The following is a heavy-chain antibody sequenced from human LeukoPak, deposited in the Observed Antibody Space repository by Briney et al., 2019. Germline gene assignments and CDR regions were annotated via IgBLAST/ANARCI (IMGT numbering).Heavy chain of an antibody. CDR1: GGSISSSSYY. Sequence: PSETLSLTCTVSGGSISSSSYYWGWIRQPPGKGLEWIGSIYYSGSTYYNPSLKSRVTISVDTSKNQFSLKLSSVTAADTAVYYCARDGGYDFWSGYYPDYWGQGTLVTVSS. CDR2: IYYSGST. CDR3: ARDGGYDFWSGYYPDY. D-gene: IGHD3-3*01. V-gene: IGHV4-39*07. J-gene: IGHJ4*02.